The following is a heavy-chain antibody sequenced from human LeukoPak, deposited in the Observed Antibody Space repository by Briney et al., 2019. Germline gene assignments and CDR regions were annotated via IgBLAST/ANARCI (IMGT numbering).Heavy chain of an antibody. CDR1: GGSISSGDNY. D-gene: IGHD3-22*01. CDR3: ARAYYYDSSGYYSNRYYFDY. CDR2: IYCSGST. J-gene: IGHJ4*02. Sequence: SQTLSLTCTVSGGSISSGDNYWSWNPQPPGKGLEWVGYIYCSGSTYYNPSLKSRVTISVDTSKNQFSLKLSSVTAADTAVYYCARAYYYDSSGYYSNRYYFDYWGQGTLVTVSS. V-gene: IGHV4-30-4*01.